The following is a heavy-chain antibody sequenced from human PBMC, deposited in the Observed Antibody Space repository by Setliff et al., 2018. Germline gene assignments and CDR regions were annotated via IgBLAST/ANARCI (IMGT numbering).Heavy chain of an antibody. Sequence: GESLKISCAASGFTFRVYNMHWVRQAPGKGLEWVAFISDDGSDTYFADSVNGRFTISRDNSKNTLYLEMNSLRPEDTAVYYCAKDLSNFGDYGDYWGQGTLVTVSS. D-gene: IGHD4-17*01. CDR2: ISDDGSDT. V-gene: IGHV3-30*01. CDR1: GFTFRVYN. CDR3: AKDLSNFGDYGDY. J-gene: IGHJ4*02.